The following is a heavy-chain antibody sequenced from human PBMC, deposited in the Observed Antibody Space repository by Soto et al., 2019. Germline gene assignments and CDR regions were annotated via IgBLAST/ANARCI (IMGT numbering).Heavy chain of an antibody. J-gene: IGHJ4*02. V-gene: IGHV4-59*01. CDR2: ISYSGST. D-gene: IGHD2-15*01. CDR3: ARADPDASVGY. CDR1: GGSMSSYS. Sequence: SETLSLTCTVSGGSMSSYSWTWLRQSPGRGLEWIGYISYSGSTYYNPSLKSRVTVSADTSKNQFSLRMNSMIAADTAVYYCARADPDASVGYWGQGTLVTVSS.